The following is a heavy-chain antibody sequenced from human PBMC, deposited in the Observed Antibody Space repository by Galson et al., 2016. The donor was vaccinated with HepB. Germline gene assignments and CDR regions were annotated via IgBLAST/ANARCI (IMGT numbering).Heavy chain of an antibody. D-gene: IGHD2/OR15-2a*01. CDR1: GFTFSSYV. CDR2: ISYDGNNK. Sequence: SLRLSCAASGFTFSSYVMHWVRQAPGKGLEWVAVISYDGNNKYYAGSVKGRFTISRDNSRNTLYLQMNSLRAEDTAVYYCAKAVRYYCVSHSDYWGQGTLVTVSS. J-gene: IGHJ4*02. CDR3: AKAVRYYCVSHSDY. V-gene: IGHV3-30*18.